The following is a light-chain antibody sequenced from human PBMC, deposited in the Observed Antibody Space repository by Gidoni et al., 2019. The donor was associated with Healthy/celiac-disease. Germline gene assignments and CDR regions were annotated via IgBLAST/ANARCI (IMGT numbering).Light chain of an antibody. CDR1: QSVLYSSNNKNY. CDR3: QQYYSTPLT. J-gene: IGKJ4*01. Sequence: DIVMTQSPDSLAVSLGERATINCKSSQSVLYSSNNKNYLAWYQQKPGQPPKLLIYWASTRESRVPDRFSGSGSGTDITITISRLQAEDVAVYYCQQYYSTPLTFGEGTKVEIK. V-gene: IGKV4-1*01. CDR2: WAS.